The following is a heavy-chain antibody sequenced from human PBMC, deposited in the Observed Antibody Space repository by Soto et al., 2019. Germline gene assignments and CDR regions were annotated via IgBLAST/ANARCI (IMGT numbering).Heavy chain of an antibody. CDR1: GAPISSNDYF. J-gene: IGHJ4*02. V-gene: IGHV4-39*01. CDR2: MHTSGGT. D-gene: IGHD2-15*01. Sequence: SETLSLTCTVSGAPISSNDYFWAWIRQPPGRGLEFIASMHTSGGTYHASSLKSRATMSLDTSKNQFSLKLQSVTAADTATYYCAGIVVGATRHCDVDHWGQGTLVTVSS. CDR3: AGIVVGATRHCDVDH.